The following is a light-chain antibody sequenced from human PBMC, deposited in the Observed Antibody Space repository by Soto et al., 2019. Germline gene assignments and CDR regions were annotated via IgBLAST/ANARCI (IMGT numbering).Light chain of an antibody. CDR1: SSDIGCYKY. Sequence: QSALTQPASVSGSPGQSITISCTGTSSDIGCYKYVSWYQQYPGKAPKLMLYDVSNRPSGISDRFSVSKSGTTASLTISGLQAEDEAYYYCSSYARGSTYVFGTGTKVTVL. V-gene: IGLV2-14*01. CDR2: DVS. CDR3: SSYARGSTYV. J-gene: IGLJ1*01.